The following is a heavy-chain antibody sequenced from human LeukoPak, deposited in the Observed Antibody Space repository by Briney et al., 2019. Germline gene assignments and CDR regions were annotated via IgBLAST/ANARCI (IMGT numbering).Heavy chain of an antibody. Sequence: GASVKVSCKASGGTFSSYAISWVRQAPGQGLEWMGGIIPIFGTANYAQKFKGRVTITADESTSTAYMELSSLRSEDTAVYYCARDRPLGGWYYFDYWGQGTLVTVSS. V-gene: IGHV1-69*13. CDR2: IIPIFGTA. CDR1: GGTFSSYA. J-gene: IGHJ4*02. CDR3: ARDRPLGGWYYFDY. D-gene: IGHD6-19*01.